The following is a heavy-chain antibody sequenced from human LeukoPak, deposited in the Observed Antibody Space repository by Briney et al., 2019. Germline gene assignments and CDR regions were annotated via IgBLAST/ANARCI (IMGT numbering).Heavy chain of an antibody. CDR1: GFTFSTYG. CDR2: TWYDGSNK. V-gene: IGHV3-33*01. CDR3: ARDPFDGDYYFDY. J-gene: IGHJ4*02. D-gene: IGHD4-17*01. Sequence: PGGSLRLSCAASGFTFSTYGMHWIRPAPGMGLEWVALTWYDGSNKYYTDSVKGRFTVSRDNSKNALYLQMDSLRADDTAVYYCARDPFDGDYYFDYWGQGTLVTVSS.